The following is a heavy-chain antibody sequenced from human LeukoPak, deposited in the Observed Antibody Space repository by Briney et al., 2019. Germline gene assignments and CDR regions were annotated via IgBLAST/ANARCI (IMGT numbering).Heavy chain of an antibody. CDR3: ARDSLDSSSKINYFDY. V-gene: IGHV1-18*01. CDR2: ISAYNGNT. Sequence: ASVKVSCKASGYTFTSYGISWVRQASGKGLEWMGWISAYNGNTNYAQKLQGRVTMNTDTSTSTAYMELRSLRSDDTAVYYCARDSLDSSSKINYFDYWGQGTLVTVSS. J-gene: IGHJ4*02. D-gene: IGHD6-13*01. CDR1: GYTFTSYG.